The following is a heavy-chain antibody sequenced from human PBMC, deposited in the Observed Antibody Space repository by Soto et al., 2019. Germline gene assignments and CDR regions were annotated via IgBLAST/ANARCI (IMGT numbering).Heavy chain of an antibody. J-gene: IGHJ5*02. Sequence: QVQLVQSGTEVKKAGASVKVTCKASGYTFTGYYIHWLRQAPGQGLEWLGWLNPKSGDTKYAQKIEGRVTMTNDTSISTAYMELSRLGSDDTAVYYCARGDFDTTANFYAGWFDPWGKGTLVTVSS. CDR3: ARGDFDTTANFYAGWFDP. CDR1: GYTFTGYY. D-gene: IGHD2-21*02. V-gene: IGHV1-2*02. CDR2: LNPKSGDT.